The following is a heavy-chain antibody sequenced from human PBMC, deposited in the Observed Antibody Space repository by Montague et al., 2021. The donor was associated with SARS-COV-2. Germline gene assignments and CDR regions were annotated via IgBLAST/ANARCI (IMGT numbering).Heavy chain of an antibody. CDR3: ARQEPIVVVVAAARGWFDP. V-gene: IGHV4-39*01. Sequence: SETLSLTCTVSGGSISSSSYYWGRIRRPPGKGLEWIGSIYYSGSTYYNPSLKSRVTISVDTSKNQFSLKLSSVTAADTAVYYCARQEPIVVVVAAARGWFDPWGQGTLVTVSS. CDR2: IYYSGST. CDR1: GGSISSSSYY. D-gene: IGHD2-15*01. J-gene: IGHJ5*02.